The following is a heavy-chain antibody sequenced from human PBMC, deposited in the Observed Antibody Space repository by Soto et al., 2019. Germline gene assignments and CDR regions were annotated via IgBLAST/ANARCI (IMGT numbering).Heavy chain of an antibody. J-gene: IGHJ4*02. CDR1: VGSFSYNSYY. Sequence: SETRSLTCSGSVGSFSYNSYYWCCILQPPGKGLEWVVGIFYTGTTYYNPSLKDRVSISVDTSKNSFSLNLTSVTAADTAVYFCARLVVVAPVANVWGQGALVTVSS. D-gene: IGHD2-21*01. V-gene: IGHV4-39*01. CDR3: ARLVVVAPVANV. CDR2: IFYTGTT.